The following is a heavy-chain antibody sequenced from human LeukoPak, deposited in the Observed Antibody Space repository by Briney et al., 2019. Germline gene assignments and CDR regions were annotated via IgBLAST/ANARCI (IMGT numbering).Heavy chain of an antibody. Sequence: SETLSLTCAVYGGSFSGYYWSWIRQPPGKGLEWIGEINHSGSTNYNPSLKSRVTISVDTSKNQFSLKLSSVTAADTAVYYCARGQLGRYYFYGRGQGTLVTVSS. V-gene: IGHV4-34*01. CDR2: INHSGST. CDR1: GGSFSGYY. J-gene: IGHJ4*02. CDR3: ARGQLGRYYFYG. D-gene: IGHD2/OR15-2a*01.